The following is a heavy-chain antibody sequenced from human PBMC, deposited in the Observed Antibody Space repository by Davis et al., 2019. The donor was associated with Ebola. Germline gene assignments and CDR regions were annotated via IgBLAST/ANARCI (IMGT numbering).Heavy chain of an antibody. J-gene: IGHJ5*02. V-gene: IGHV3-23*01. Sequence: GESLKIPCAASGFSFSTYVITWVRQAPGSGPEWASGITGSGDMTTYTASVKGRFTISRDNSKNTLYLQMNSLRVEDTAVYHCVKKGRLVPGNSWFDAWGQGTLVTVSS. CDR2: ITGSGDMT. D-gene: IGHD1-1*01. CDR1: GFSFSTYV. CDR3: VKKGRLVPGNSWFDA.